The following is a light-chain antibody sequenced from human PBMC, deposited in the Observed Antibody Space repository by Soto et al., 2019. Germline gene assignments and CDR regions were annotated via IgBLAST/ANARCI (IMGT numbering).Light chain of an antibody. CDR1: QSVRSSY. V-gene: IGKV3-20*01. CDR2: GAS. CDR3: QQYGSSLLFT. Sequence: EIVLTQSPGTLSLSPGERATLSCRARQSVRSSYLAWYQQKPGQAPRLLIYGASSRATGIPDRFSGSGSGTDFTLTISRLEPEDFAVYYCQQYGSSLLFTFGPGTKVDIK. J-gene: IGKJ3*01.